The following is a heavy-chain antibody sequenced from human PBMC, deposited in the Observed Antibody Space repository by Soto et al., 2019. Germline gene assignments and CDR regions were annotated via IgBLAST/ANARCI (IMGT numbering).Heavy chain of an antibody. CDR2: IYPSGSA. CDR3: AREIFPYGMDV. J-gene: IGHJ6*02. V-gene: IGHV4-30-2*01. D-gene: IGHD3-3*01. Sequence: SETLSLTCGVSGGSINSGGYSWSWIRQPPGRGLEWIGNIYPSGSANYSPSPKTRVTISVDRSMNQFSLNLGSVTAADTAVYYCAREIFPYGMDVWGPGTTVTVSS. CDR1: GGSINSGGYS.